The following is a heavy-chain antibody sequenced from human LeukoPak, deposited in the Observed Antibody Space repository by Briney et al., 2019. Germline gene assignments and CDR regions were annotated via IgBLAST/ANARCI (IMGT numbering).Heavy chain of an antibody. V-gene: IGHV3-30*18. CDR3: AKEGSKIGPGRNRYYYTGMDV. CDR1: GFSFSSHD. CDR2: ISYDGSNK. J-gene: IGHJ6*04. D-gene: IGHD3-10*01. Sequence: PGRSLRLSCAASGFSFSSHDMHWIRQAPGKGLEWVALISYDGSNKNYGDSVRGRFTISRDNSKNTLSLQLNSLRAEDTAVYYCAKEGSKIGPGRNRYYYTGMDVWGKGTTVTVSS.